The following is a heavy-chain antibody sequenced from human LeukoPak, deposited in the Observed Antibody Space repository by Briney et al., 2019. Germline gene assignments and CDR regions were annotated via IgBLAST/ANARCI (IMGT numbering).Heavy chain of an antibody. D-gene: IGHD2-21*02. J-gene: IGHJ1*01. CDR3: ATVVTARSEYFQH. CDR2: IIPIFGTA. Sequence: SVKVSCKASGGTFSSYAISWVRQAPGQGLEWMGRIIPIFGTANYAQKFQGRVTITTDESTSTAYMELSSLRSEDTAVYYCATVVTARSEYFQHWGQGTLVTVSS. V-gene: IGHV1-69*05. CDR1: GGTFSSYA.